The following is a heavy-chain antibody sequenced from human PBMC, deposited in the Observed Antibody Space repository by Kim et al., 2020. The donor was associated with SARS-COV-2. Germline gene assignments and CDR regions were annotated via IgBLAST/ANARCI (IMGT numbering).Heavy chain of an antibody. Sequence: GGSLRLSCAASGFTFSSYSMNWVRQAPGKGLEWVSSISSSSSYIYYADSVKGRFTISRDNAKNSLYLQMNSLRAEDTAVYYCARGSGQNPYYYYYGMDVWGQGTTVTVSS. CDR2: ISSSSSYI. D-gene: IGHD2-15*01. CDR3: ARGSGQNPYYYYYGMDV. V-gene: IGHV3-21*01. CDR1: GFTFSSYS. J-gene: IGHJ6*02.